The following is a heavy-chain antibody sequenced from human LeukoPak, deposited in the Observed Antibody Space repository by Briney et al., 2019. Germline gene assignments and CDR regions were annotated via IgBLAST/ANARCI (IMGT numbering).Heavy chain of an antibody. D-gene: IGHD6-6*01. CDR1: GYTFTSYA. J-gene: IGHJ6*03. V-gene: IGHV1-46*01. Sequence: ASVKVSCKASGYTFTSYAMNWVRQAPGQGLEWMGIINPSGGSTSYAQKFQGRVTMTRDMSTSTVYMELSSLRSEDTAVYYCARSIAGYYYYYMDVWGKGTTVTISS. CDR2: INPSGGST. CDR3: ARSIAGYYYYYMDV.